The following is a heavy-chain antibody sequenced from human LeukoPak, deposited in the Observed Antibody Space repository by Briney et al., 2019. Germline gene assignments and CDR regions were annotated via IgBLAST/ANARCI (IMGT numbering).Heavy chain of an antibody. Sequence: GGFLRLSCAASGFTFSDYSMSWIRQAPGKGLECVSHITSSGSSTDYGDSVKGRFTISRDNAKNSLFLEMNSLRVEDTAVYYCASALNKYYDTLTAYRYWGQGTRVTVSS. CDR3: ASALNKYYDTLTAYRY. V-gene: IGHV3-11*04. J-gene: IGHJ4*02. CDR2: ITSSGSST. CDR1: GFTFSDYS. D-gene: IGHD3-9*01.